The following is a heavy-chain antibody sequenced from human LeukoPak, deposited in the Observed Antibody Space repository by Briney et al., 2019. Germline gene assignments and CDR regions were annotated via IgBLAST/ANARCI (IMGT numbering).Heavy chain of an antibody. J-gene: IGHJ4*02. Sequence: PSETLSLTCAVSGGSISSGGYSWSWIRQPPGKGLEWIGYIYHSGSTYYNPSLKSRVTISVDRSKNQFSLKLSSVTAADTAVYYCARRDIAAENWGQGTLATVSS. CDR2: IYHSGST. CDR1: GGSISSGGYS. V-gene: IGHV4-30-2*01. D-gene: IGHD6-13*01. CDR3: ARRDIAAEN.